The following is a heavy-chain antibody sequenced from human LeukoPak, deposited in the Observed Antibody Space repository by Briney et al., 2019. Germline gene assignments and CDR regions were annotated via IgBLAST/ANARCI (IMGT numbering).Heavy chain of an antibody. CDR1: GDSVSIYSAA. CDR3: ARGTATVSYPINWFDP. Sequence: SQTLSLTCAVSGDSVSIYSAAWNWIRQSPSRGLEWLGRTYYRSRWYNDYAISVKSRITINPDTSKNQFSLHLNSVTPGDTAVYYCARGTATVSYPINWFDPWGQGTLVTVSS. CDR2: TYYRSRWYN. J-gene: IGHJ5*02. V-gene: IGHV6-1*01. D-gene: IGHD2-21*01.